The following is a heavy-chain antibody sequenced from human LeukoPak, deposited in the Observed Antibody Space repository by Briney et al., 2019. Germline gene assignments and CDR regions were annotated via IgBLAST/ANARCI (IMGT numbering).Heavy chain of an antibody. CDR2: FDPEDGET. V-gene: IGHV1-24*01. J-gene: IGHJ4*02. CDR1: GYTLTELS. D-gene: IGHD3-22*01. Sequence: VASVTVSCTVSGYTLTELSMHWVRQAPGKGLEWTGGFDPEDGETIYAQKFQGRVTMTEDTSTDTAYMELSSLRSEDTAVYYCATGYDSSGYYFDYWGQGTLVTVSS. CDR3: ATGYDSSGYYFDY.